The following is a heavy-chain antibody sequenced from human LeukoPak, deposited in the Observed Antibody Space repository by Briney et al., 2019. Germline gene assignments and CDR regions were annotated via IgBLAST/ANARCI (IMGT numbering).Heavy chain of an antibody. CDR1: GGSISSYY. CDR2: IYTSGST. D-gene: IGHD1-26*01. CDR3: AGPSGSYDY. Sequence: SETLSLTCTVSGGSISSYYWSWIRQPAGKGLGWIGRIYTSGSTNYNPSLKSRVTMSVDTSKNQFSLKLSSVTAADTAVYYCAGPSGSYDYWGQGTLVTVSS. V-gene: IGHV4-4*07. J-gene: IGHJ4*02.